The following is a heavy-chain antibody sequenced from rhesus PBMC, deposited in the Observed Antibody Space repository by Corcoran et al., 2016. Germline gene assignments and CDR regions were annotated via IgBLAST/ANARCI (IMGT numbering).Heavy chain of an antibody. CDR1: GDSFSNYW. J-gene: IGHJ4*01. CDR2: INGNSGST. Sequence: QVQLQESGPGLVKPSETLSLTCAVSGDSFSNYWWSWIRPPPGKGLEWIGGINGNSGSTNYNPALNSRVTISKDASKNQFSLKLSSVTAADTAVYYCAPESRGRYFDYWGQGVLVTVSS. CDR3: APESRGRYFDY. D-gene: IGHD3-9*01. V-gene: IGHV4-80*01.